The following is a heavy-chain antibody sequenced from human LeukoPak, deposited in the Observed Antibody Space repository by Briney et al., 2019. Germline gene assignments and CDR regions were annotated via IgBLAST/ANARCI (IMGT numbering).Heavy chain of an antibody. D-gene: IGHD3-16*01. CDR2: ISSSGSTI. V-gene: IGHV3-48*03. J-gene: IGHJ4*02. Sequence: GGSLRLSCAASGFTFSGYEMNWVRQAPGKGLEWVSYISSSGSTIYYADSVKGRFTISRDNAKNSVYLQMSSLRAEDTAVYYCARDLGAVRYFDYWGQGTLVTVPS. CDR1: GFTFSGYE. CDR3: ARDLGAVRYFDY.